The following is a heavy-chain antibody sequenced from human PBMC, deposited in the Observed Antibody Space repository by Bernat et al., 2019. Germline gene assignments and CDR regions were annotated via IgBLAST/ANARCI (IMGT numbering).Heavy chain of an antibody. D-gene: IGHD3-10*01. CDR3: ARETLWFGELSLMDV. CDR2: TRNKANSYTT. J-gene: IGHJ6*02. Sequence: EVQLVESGGGLVQPGGSLRLSCAASGFTFSDHYMDWVRQAPGKGLEWVGRTRNKANSYTTEYAASVKGGFTISRDDSKNSLYLQMNSLKTEDTAVYYCARETLWFGELSLMDVWGQGTTVTVSS. V-gene: IGHV3-72*01. CDR1: GFTFSDHY.